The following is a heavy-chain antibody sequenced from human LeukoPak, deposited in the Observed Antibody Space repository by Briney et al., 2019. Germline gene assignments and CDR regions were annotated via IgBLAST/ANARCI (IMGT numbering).Heavy chain of an antibody. CDR3: ARDRAVGLYYYYYMDV. J-gene: IGHJ6*03. CDR1: GFTFSSYS. V-gene: IGHV3-48*04. CDR2: ISSSSSTI. Sequence: GGSLRLSCAASGFTFSSYSMNWVRQVPGKGLEWVSYISSSSSTIYYADSVKGRFTISRDNAKNSLYLQMNSLRAEDTAVYYCARDRAVGLYYYYYMDVWGKGTTVTVSS. D-gene: IGHD4-23*01.